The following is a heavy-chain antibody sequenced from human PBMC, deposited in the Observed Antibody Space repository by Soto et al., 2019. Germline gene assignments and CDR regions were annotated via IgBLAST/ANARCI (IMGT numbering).Heavy chain of an antibody. CDR2: MNPNSGNT. Sequence: ASVKVSCKASGYTFTSYDINWVRQATGQGLEWMGWMNPNSGNTGYAQKFQGRVTMTRNTSISAAYMELSSLRSEGTAVYYCARGELLWFGELLRWGQGTLVTVSS. V-gene: IGHV1-8*01. J-gene: IGHJ4*02. CDR1: GYTFTSYD. D-gene: IGHD3-10*01. CDR3: ARGELLWFGELLR.